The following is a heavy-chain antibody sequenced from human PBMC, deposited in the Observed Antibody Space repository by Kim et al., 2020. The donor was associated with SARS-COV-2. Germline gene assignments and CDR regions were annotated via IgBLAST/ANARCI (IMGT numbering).Heavy chain of an antibody. D-gene: IGHD6-13*01. CDR1: GGSFSGYY. CDR3: ARRVLAAAGIRGGPFDY. Sequence: SETLSLTCAVYGGSFSGYYWSWIRQPPGKGLEWIGEINHSGSTNYNPSLKSRVTISVDTSKNQFSLKLSSVTAADTAVYYCARRVLAAAGIRGGPFDYWGQGTLVTVSS. J-gene: IGHJ4*02. CDR2: INHSGST. V-gene: IGHV4-34*01.